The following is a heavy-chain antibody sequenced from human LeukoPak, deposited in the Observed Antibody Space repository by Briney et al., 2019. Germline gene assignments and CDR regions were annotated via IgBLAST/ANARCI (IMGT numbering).Heavy chain of an antibody. D-gene: IGHD3-22*01. J-gene: IGHJ3*01. Sequence: PGASVKVSCKVSGYTLTELSMHWVRQAPGKGLEWMGGFDPEDGETIYAQKFQGRVTMTEDTSTDTAYMELSSLRSEDTAVYYCASDGGDSSGSRAFDVWGQGTMVTVSS. V-gene: IGHV1-24*01. CDR3: ASDGGDSSGSRAFDV. CDR2: FDPEDGET. CDR1: GYTLTELS.